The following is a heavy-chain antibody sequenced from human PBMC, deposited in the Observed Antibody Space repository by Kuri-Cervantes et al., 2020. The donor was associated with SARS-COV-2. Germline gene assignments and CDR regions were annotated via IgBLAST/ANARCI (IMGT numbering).Heavy chain of an antibody. V-gene: IGHV3-30-3*01. D-gene: IGHD2-8*02. CDR3: AREVLLAVGAFDI. J-gene: IGHJ3*02. CDR1: GFTFSSYA. Sequence: LSLTCAASGFTFSSYAMHWVRQAPGKGLEWVAVISYDGSNKYYADSVKVRFTISRDNPKNTLYLQMNSLRAEDTAVYYCAREVLLAVGAFDIWGQGTMVTVSS. CDR2: ISYDGSNK.